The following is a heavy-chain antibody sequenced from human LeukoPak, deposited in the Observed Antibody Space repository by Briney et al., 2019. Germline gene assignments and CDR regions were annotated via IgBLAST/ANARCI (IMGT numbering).Heavy chain of an antibody. D-gene: IGHD6-19*01. CDR3: AKDGSSLGWYMAGWFDP. J-gene: IGHJ5*02. V-gene: IGHV3-23*01. CDR2: ISDSGYNT. CDR1: GFTFSNFA. Sequence: PGGSLRLSCEGSGFTFSNFAMNWVRQAPEKGLEWASRISDSGYNTYYAGFVKGRFTISRDNSKNTLYLQMDSLRAEDTAVYYCAKDGSSLGWYMAGWFDPWGQGTLVTVSS.